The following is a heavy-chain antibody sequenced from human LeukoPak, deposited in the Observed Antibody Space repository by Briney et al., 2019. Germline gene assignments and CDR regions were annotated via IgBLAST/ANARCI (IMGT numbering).Heavy chain of an antibody. V-gene: IGHV1-2*02. J-gene: IGHJ6*02. CDR1: GYTFTDYY. Sequence: ASVTVSCKASGYTFTDYYMHWVRQAPGQGLEWMGWINPNSGGTKYAQKFQGRVTVTRDTSIRTAYVELSSLRSDDTAVYYCSRCWTSSCYYGMDVWGQGTTVTVSS. CDR2: INPNSGGT. CDR3: SRCWTSSCYYGMDV. D-gene: IGHD6-13*01.